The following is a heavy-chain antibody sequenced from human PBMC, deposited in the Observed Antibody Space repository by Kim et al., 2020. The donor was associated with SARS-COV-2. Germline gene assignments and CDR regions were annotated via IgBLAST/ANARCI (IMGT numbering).Heavy chain of an antibody. CDR2: GGT. Sequence: GGTNYAQKFQGRVTMTRDTSFSTAYMELSRLRSDDTAVYYCASSSGYETEWGQGTLVTVSS. V-gene: IGHV1-2*02. J-gene: IGHJ4*02. D-gene: IGHD5-12*01. CDR3: ASSSGYETE.